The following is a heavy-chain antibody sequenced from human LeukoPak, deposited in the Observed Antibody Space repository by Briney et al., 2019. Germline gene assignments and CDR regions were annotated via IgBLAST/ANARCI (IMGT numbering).Heavy chain of an antibody. CDR2: IIPIFGTA. CDR1: GGTFSSYA. Sequence: ASVKVSCKASGGTFSSYAISWVRQAPGQGLEWMGGIIPIFGTANYAQKFQGRVTITADESTSTAYMELSSLRSEDTAVYYCASYVPYCSSTSCYNYYYYYMDVWGKGTTVTVSS. D-gene: IGHD2-2*01. J-gene: IGHJ6*03. V-gene: IGHV1-69*13. CDR3: ASYVPYCSSTSCYNYYYYYMDV.